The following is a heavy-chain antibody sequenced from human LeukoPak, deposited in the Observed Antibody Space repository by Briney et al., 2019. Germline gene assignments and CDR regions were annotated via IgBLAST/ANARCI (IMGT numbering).Heavy chain of an antibody. D-gene: IGHD6-6*01. CDR3: AREREVELRRHSSSSYAFDI. V-gene: IGHV3-74*01. Sequence: AGGSLRLSCTASGFTFGDYAMSWVRHAPGKGLVWVSRINSDGSSTSYADSVKGRLTISRDNAKNTLYLQMNSLRAEDTAVYYCAREREVELRRHSSSSYAFDIWGQGTMVTVSS. J-gene: IGHJ3*02. CDR1: GFTFGDYA. CDR2: INSDGSST.